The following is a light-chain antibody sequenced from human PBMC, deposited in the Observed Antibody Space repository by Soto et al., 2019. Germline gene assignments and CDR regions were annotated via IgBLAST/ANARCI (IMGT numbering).Light chain of an antibody. Sequence: QSALTQPASVSGSPGQSITISCTGTSSDVGAYNYVSWYQQHPGKAPKLIIYEVSNRPSGVSNRFSGSKSGNTASLTISGLQAEDEVDYYCSSYTRSDTWVFGGGTKLTVL. CDR3: SSYTRSDTWV. CDR2: EVS. J-gene: IGLJ3*02. V-gene: IGLV2-14*01. CDR1: SSDVGAYNY.